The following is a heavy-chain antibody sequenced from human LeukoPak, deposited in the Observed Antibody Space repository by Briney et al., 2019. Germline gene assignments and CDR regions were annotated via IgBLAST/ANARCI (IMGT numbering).Heavy chain of an antibody. CDR1: GVCTNTYY. CDR3: ARDHSGSFWTFDY. Sequence: SETLSLTCTVSGVCTNTYYYWNWIRQPAGKGLKWIGHIHTSGRTSYKSSLTSRVTISIDTSNNAFSLRLNSVTAADTAIYYCARDHSGSFWTFDYWGQGSLVTVSS. J-gene: IGHJ4*02. D-gene: IGHD1-26*01. CDR2: IHTSGRT. V-gene: IGHV4-4*07.